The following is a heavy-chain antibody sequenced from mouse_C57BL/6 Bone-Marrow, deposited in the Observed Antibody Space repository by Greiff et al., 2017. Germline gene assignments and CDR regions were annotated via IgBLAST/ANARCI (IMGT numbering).Heavy chain of an antibody. V-gene: IGHV1-76*01. CDR1: GYTFTDYY. Sequence: QVQLQQSGAELVRPGASVKLSCKASGYTFTDYYINWVKQRPGQGLEWIARIYPGSGNTYYNEKFKGKATLTAEKSSSTAYMQLSSLTSEDSAVYFCARGIGYAMDYWGQGTSLTVSS. CDR2: IYPGSGNT. CDR3: ARGIGYAMDY. J-gene: IGHJ4*01.